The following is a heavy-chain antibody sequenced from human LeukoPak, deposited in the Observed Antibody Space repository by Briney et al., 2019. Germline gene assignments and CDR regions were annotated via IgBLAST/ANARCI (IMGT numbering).Heavy chain of an antibody. D-gene: IGHD4-11*01. CDR3: AKDRYSNYGNWFDP. Sequence: PGGSLRLSCAASGFTFSSYGMHWVRQAPGKGLEWVAFIRYDGSNKYYADSVKGRFTISRDNSKNTLYLQMNSLRAEDTAVYYCAKDRYSNYGNWFDPWGQGTLVTVSS. J-gene: IGHJ5*02. V-gene: IGHV3-30*02. CDR2: IRYDGSNK. CDR1: GFTFSSYG.